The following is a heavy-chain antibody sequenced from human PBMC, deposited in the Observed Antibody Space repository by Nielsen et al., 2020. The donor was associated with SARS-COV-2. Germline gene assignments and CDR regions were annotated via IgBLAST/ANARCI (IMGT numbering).Heavy chain of an antibody. CDR1: GYSLTSHW. CDR3: ARHYGPTDY. Sequence: GESPKTSRKGPGYSLTSHWIRRVRQMPGKGPEWMGRIDPSDSYTNYSPPFQGHLTISADKSISTAYLQWSSLKASDAAMYYCARHYGPTDYWGQGTLVTVSS. V-gene: IGHV5-10-1*01. D-gene: IGHD4-17*01. CDR2: IDPSDSYT. J-gene: IGHJ4*02.